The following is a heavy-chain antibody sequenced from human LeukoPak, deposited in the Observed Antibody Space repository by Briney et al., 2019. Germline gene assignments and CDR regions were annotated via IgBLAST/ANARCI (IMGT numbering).Heavy chain of an antibody. CDR3: AKESGALGAPLYDY. CDR2: ISDNGGGT. J-gene: IGHJ4*02. D-gene: IGHD4/OR15-4a*01. Sequence: GGSLRLSCGASGFIFRNYAMSWVRQAPGEGLEWVSGISDNGGGTYYADSVKGRFTISRDNSKNMLYLQMNSLRAEDTAVYYCAKESGALGAPLYDYWGQGIPVTGSS. V-gene: IGHV3-23*01. CDR1: GFIFRNYA.